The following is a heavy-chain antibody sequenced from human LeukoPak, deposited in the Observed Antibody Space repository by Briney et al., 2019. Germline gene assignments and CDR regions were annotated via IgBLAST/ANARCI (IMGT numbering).Heavy chain of an antibody. CDR2: ISYDGSNK. Sequence: GRSLRLSCAASGFTFSSYAMHWVRQAPGKGLEWVAVISYDGSNKYYADSVKGRFTISRDNSKNTLYLQMNSLRAEDTAVYYCARDFPDYYDSSGYNYYYYGMDVWGQGTTVTDSS. CDR3: ARDFPDYYDSSGYNYYYYGMDV. J-gene: IGHJ6*02. D-gene: IGHD3-22*01. V-gene: IGHV3-30-3*01. CDR1: GFTFSSYA.